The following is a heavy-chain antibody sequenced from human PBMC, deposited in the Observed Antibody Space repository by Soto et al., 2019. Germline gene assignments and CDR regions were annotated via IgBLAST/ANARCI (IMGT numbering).Heavy chain of an antibody. Sequence: QVQLVQSGPEVRQPGASVKVSCKASGYTFSNFGVAWVRQAPGKGLEWMAWISINNGNTNYAQRFQGRMTMTTYTSTSTAYLELRSLRSDDTAVYFCSRLQHWTDGVNYSNYMDVWGKGATVTVS. D-gene: IGHD2-8*01. CDR3: SRLQHWTDGVNYSNYMDV. CDR2: ISINNGNT. CDR1: GYTFSNFG. V-gene: IGHV1-18*01. J-gene: IGHJ6*03.